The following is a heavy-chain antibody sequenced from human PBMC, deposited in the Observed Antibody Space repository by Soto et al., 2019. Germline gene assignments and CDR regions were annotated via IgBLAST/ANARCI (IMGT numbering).Heavy chain of an antibody. Sequence: PXVSLGLSFAASGFSFSSYSVNWVGQAPGKGLEWVSYISSSSSTIYYADSVKGRFTISRDNAKNSLYLQMNSLRDEDTAVYYCARAPGIWFGEPHGDYGMDVCGQRTTVTVSS. D-gene: IGHD3-10*01. CDR3: ARAPGIWFGEPHGDYGMDV. V-gene: IGHV3-48*02. J-gene: IGHJ6*02. CDR1: GFSFSSYS. CDR2: ISSSSSTI.